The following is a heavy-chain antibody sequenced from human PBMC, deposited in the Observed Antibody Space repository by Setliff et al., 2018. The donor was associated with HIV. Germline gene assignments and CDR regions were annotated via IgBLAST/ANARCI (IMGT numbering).Heavy chain of an antibody. D-gene: IGHD3-22*01. CDR1: GFTFSSHS. CDR3: VKEHGSSGYAEY. Sequence: GGSLRLSCASSGFTFSSHSMSWVRQTPGKGLEWVSAIDGVGVNTYYADSVRGRFTISRDNPKNTLDLQMNSLRVDDTALYYCVKEHGSSGYAEYWGRGTLVTVSS. J-gene: IGHJ4*02. V-gene: IGHV3-23*01. CDR2: IDGVGVNT.